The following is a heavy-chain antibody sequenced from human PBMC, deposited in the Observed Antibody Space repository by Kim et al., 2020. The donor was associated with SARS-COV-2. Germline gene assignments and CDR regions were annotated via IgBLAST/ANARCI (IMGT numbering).Heavy chain of an antibody. Sequence: GGSLRLSCAASGFTFSSYGMHWVRQAPGKGLEWVAVISYDGSNKYYADSVKGRFTISRDNSKNTLYLQMNSLRAEDTAVYYCAKLTESLRYFDWLPGDFDYWGQGTLVTVSS. V-gene: IGHV3-30*18. CDR2: ISYDGSNK. D-gene: IGHD3-9*01. CDR3: AKLTESLRYFDWLPGDFDY. J-gene: IGHJ4*02. CDR1: GFTFSSYG.